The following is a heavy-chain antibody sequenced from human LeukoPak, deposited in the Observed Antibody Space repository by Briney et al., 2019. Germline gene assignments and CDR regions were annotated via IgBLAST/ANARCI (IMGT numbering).Heavy chain of an antibody. CDR1: GFTFSSYG. D-gene: IGHD2-15*01. J-gene: IGHJ4*02. CDR2: IWYDGSNK. Sequence: GSLRLSCAASGFTFSSYGMHWVRQAPGKGLEWVAVIWYDGSNKYYADSVKGRFTISRDNSKNTVFLQVNNLRAEDTAVYYCAKDRGLYCSSSSCYPFDYWGQGTLVAVSS. CDR3: AKDRGLYCSSSSCYPFDY. V-gene: IGHV3-33*06.